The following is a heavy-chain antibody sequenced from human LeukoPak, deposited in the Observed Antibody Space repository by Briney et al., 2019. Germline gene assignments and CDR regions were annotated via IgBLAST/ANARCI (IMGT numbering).Heavy chain of an antibody. CDR3: AREGYYGSGSYPNYYGMDV. V-gene: IGHV1-18*01. J-gene: IGHJ6*02. CDR2: ISAYNGKT. D-gene: IGHD3-10*01. Sequence: ASVKVSCKASGYTFTSYGISWVRQAPGQGLEWMGWISAYNGKTNYAQKFQGRITMTTDTSTSTAYMELRSLRSDDTAVYYCAREGYYGSGSYPNYYGMDVWGRGTTVTVSS. CDR1: GYTFTSYG.